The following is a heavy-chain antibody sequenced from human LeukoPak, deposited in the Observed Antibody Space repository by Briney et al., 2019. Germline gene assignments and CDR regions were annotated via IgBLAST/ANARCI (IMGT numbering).Heavy chain of an antibody. Sequence: SETLSLTCTVSGGSISSSSYYWGWIRQPPGKGLEWIGSLYYSGSTYYNPSLKSRVTISVDTSKNQLSLKLSSVTAADTAVYYCARDRIAVAGPLDYWGQGTLVTVSS. D-gene: IGHD6-19*01. V-gene: IGHV4-39*07. CDR1: GGSISSSSYY. CDR2: LYYSGST. J-gene: IGHJ4*02. CDR3: ARDRIAVAGPLDY.